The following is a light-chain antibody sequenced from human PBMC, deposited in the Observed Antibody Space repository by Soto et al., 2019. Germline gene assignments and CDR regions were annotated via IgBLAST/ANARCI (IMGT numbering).Light chain of an antibody. J-gene: IGKJ1*01. CDR2: GAS. V-gene: IGKV3-20*01. CDR3: QQYGSSPPRT. Sequence: EIVLTQSPGILSLSPGERATLSCRASQSVSNDFLAWYQQKPGRAPRLLIYGASTRATDVPDRFSGSGSGADFTLTISRLEPEDFAVYYCQQYGSSPPRTFGQGTKVE. CDR1: QSVSNDF.